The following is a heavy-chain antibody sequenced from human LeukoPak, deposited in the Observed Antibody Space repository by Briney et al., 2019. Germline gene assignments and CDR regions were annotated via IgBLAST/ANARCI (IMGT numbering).Heavy chain of an antibody. CDR1: GFTFSSYG. CDR3: AKDTSMVRGVMNGMDV. J-gene: IGHJ6*04. V-gene: IGHV3-30*18. Sequence: GGSLRLSCAASGFTFSSYGMHWVRQAPGKGLEWVAVISYDGRNKDYADSVKGRFTISRDNSKNTLYLQMNSLRAEDTAVYYCAKDTSMVRGVMNGMDVWGKGTTVTVSS. D-gene: IGHD3-10*01. CDR2: ISYDGRNK.